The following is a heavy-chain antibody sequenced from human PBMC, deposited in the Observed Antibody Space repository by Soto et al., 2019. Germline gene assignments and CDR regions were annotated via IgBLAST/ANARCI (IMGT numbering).Heavy chain of an antibody. J-gene: IGHJ5*02. D-gene: IGHD3-16*01. CDR3: AKLQGPYVLENWFDP. CDR1: GFTFSSYS. Sequence: GGSLRLSCAACGFTFSSYSMNWVRQAPGKGLEWVSSISGSSSSTYYADSVKGRFTISRDNSKNTLYLQMNSLRAEDTAVYYCAKLQGPYVLENWFDPWGQGTLVTVSS. V-gene: IGHV3-23*01. CDR2: ISGSSSST.